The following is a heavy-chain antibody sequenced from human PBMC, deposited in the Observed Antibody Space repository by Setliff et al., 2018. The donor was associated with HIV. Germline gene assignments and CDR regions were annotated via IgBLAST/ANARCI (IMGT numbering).Heavy chain of an antibody. J-gene: IGHJ4*02. V-gene: IGHV1-18*01. D-gene: IGHD6-19*01. Sequence: GASVKVSCKASGYSLSTYAISWVRQAPGQGLEWMGWIDSNNGNRNFAQKFRGRVTMTTDISTSTAYMELRSLRSDDTAVYYCARVPLSGWLYFDYWGQGTLVT. CDR3: ARVPLSGWLYFDY. CDR2: IDSNNGNR. CDR1: GYSLSTYA.